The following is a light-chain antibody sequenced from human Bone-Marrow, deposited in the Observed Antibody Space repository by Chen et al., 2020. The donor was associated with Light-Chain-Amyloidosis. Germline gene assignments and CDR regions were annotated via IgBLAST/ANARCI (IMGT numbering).Light chain of an antibody. CDR3: QSADSSGTYEVI. V-gene: IGLV3-25*03. CDR1: DLPTKY. CDR2: KDT. J-gene: IGLJ2*01. Sequence: SYELTQPPSVSVSPGQTARITCSGDDLPTKYAYWYQQKPGQAPVVVIHKDTERPSGISERFSDSSSGTTATLTISGVQAEDEADYHCQSADSSGTYEVIFGGGTKLTVL.